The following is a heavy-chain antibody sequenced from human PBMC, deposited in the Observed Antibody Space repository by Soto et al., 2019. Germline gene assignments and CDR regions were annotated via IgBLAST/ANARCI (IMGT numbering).Heavy chain of an antibody. V-gene: IGHV1-69*13. CDR3: ARSEYSSSSLERTYYYGMDV. CDR2: IIPIFGTA. D-gene: IGHD6-6*01. CDR1: GGTFSSYA. Sequence: SVKVSCKASGGTFSSYAISWVRQAPGQGLEWMGGIIPIFGTANYAQKFQGRVTITADESTSTAYMELSSLRSEDTAVYYRARSEYSSSSLERTYYYGMDVWGQGTTVTVSS. J-gene: IGHJ6*02.